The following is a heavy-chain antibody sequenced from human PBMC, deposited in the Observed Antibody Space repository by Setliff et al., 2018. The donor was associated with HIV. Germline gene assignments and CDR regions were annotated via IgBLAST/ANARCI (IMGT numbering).Heavy chain of an antibody. D-gene: IGHD1-26*01. J-gene: IGHJ4*02. CDR1: GGPISSGSYY. CDR2: IYYSGNT. CDR3: ARHRDGGTYPLDY. V-gene: IGHV4-61*10. Sequence: SETLSLTCTVSGGPISSGSYYWSWIRQPAGKGLEWIGRIYYSGNTRYNPSLKSRVTISLDTSKNRFSPQLTSVTAADTAVYYCARHRDGGTYPLDYWGQGTLVTVSS.